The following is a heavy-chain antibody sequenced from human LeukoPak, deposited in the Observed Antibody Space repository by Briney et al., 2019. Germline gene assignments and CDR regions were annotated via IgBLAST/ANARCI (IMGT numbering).Heavy chain of an antibody. CDR1: GYTFTSYG. Sequence: ASAKLSCNAAGYTFTSYGISWGRQAPGQRVEWMGWISAYNGNTNYAQKLQGRVTMTTDTSTSTDYIELRSLRSDDTAVYYCARDPGSIAAAGRWFDPWGQGTLVTVSS. J-gene: IGHJ5*02. CDR3: ARDPGSIAAAGRWFDP. V-gene: IGHV1-18*01. CDR2: ISAYNGNT. D-gene: IGHD6-13*01.